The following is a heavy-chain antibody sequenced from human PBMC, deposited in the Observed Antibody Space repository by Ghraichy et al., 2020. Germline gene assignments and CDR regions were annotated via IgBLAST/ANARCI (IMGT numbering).Heavy chain of an antibody. Sequence: SETLSLTCAVYGGSFSGYYWSWIRQPPGKGLEWIGEINHSGSTNYNPSLKSRVTISVDTSKNQFSLKLSSVTAADTAVYYCAIPERLGAYSSGWYMNVAFDIWGQGTMVTVSS. CDR2: INHSGST. CDR3: AIPERLGAYSSGWYMNVAFDI. V-gene: IGHV4-34*01. J-gene: IGHJ3*02. D-gene: IGHD6-19*01. CDR1: GGSFSGYY.